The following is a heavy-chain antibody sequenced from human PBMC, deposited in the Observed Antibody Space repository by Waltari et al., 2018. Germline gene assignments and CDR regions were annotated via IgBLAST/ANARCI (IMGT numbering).Heavy chain of an antibody. CDR1: GFTLSSSG. J-gene: IGHJ3*02. V-gene: IGHV3-30*02. D-gene: IGHD1-26*01. CDR2: GGFDGSNK. CDR3: TRWWGGSYPDGAFDI. Sequence: QVQLVESGGGVVQPGGSLRLSCAASGFTLSSSGMHWVRQAPGKGLEGGAVGGFDGSNKYYADSVKGRFTSSRDNSKNTLYLQMNSVRVEDTAVYYCTRWWGGSYPDGAFDIGGQGTMVTVSS.